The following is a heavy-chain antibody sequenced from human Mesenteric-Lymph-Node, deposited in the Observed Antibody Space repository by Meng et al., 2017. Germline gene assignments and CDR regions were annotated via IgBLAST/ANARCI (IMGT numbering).Heavy chain of an antibody. V-gene: IGHV3-66*02. J-gene: IGHJ6*02. Sequence: GESLKISCAASGFTFSSYAMSWVRQAPGKGLEWVSVIYSGGSTYYADSVKGRFTISRDNSKNTLYLQMNSLRAEDTAVYYCARDDRPLLWFGEGNMDVWGQGTTVTVSS. D-gene: IGHD3-10*01. CDR3: ARDDRPLLWFGEGNMDV. CDR2: IYSGGST. CDR1: GFTFSSYA.